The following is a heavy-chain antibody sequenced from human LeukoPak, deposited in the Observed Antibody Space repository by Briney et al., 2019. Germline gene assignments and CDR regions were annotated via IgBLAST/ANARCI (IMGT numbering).Heavy chain of an antibody. Sequence: GGSLRLSCAASGFPFTSSWMSWVRLPPGEGLEWVANIKQDGSEEYYVDSVKGRFTISRDNAKNSLYLQMSSLRAEDTAVYYCARDSYGKTDYWGLGTLVTVSS. CDR1: GFPFTSSW. CDR2: IKQDGSEE. J-gene: IGHJ4*02. D-gene: IGHD5-18*01. CDR3: ARDSYGKTDY. V-gene: IGHV3-7*04.